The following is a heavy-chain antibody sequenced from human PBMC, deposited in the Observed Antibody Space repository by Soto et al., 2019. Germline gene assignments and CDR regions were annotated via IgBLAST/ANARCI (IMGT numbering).Heavy chain of an antibody. Sequence: SVKVSCKASGYTFTSYGISGVRQAPGQVLEWMGWISAYNVNTNYAQKLQGRVTMTTDTSTSTAYMELRSLRSDDTAVYYCARDPSGWYTVPDRSMYYFDYWGQGTLVTV. CDR3: ARDPSGWYTVPDRSMYYFDY. D-gene: IGHD6-19*01. V-gene: IGHV1-18*04. CDR2: ISAYNVNT. J-gene: IGHJ4*02. CDR1: GYTFTSYG.